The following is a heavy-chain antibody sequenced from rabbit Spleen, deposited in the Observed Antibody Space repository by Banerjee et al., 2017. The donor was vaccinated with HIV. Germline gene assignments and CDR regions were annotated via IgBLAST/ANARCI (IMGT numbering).Heavy chain of an antibody. D-gene: IGHD7-1*01. CDR1: GFSFSSPYY. CDR2: IDFGTPYI. Sequence: QEQLVESGGGLVQPEGSLTLTCTASGFSFSSPYYMWWVRQAPGKGLEWIARIDFGTPYIAYARWAKGRFTISKTSSTTVTLQMTSLTAADTATYFCARSTGSQMGALWGPGTLVTVS. J-gene: IGHJ4*01. CDR3: ARSTGSQMGAL. V-gene: IGHV1S45*01.